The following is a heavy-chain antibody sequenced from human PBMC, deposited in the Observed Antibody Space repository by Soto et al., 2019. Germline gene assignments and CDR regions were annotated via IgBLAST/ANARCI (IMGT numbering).Heavy chain of an antibody. Sequence: PSQTLSLTCAISGDSVSSNSAAWNWIRQSPSRGLEWLGRTYYRSKWYNDYAVSVKSRITINPDTSKNQFSLQLNSVTPEDTAVYYCARDRYDGSGPSVTRGAFDIWGQGTMVTVSS. J-gene: IGHJ3*02. CDR3: ARDRYDGSGPSVTRGAFDI. V-gene: IGHV6-1*01. CDR1: GDSVSSNSAA. CDR2: TYYRSKWYN. D-gene: IGHD3-22*01.